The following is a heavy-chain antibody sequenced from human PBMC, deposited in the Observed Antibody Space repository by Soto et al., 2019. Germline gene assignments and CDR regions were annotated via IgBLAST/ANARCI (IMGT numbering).Heavy chain of an antibody. CDR3: ARTRRGARDYYYGMDV. J-gene: IGHJ6*02. V-gene: IGHV4-34*01. Sequence: PSETLSLTCAVYGGSFSGYYWSWIRQPPGKGLEWIGEINHSGSTNYNPSLKSRVTISVDTSKNQFSLKLSSVTAADTAVYYCARTRRGARDYYYGMDVWGQGTTVTVSS. CDR1: GGSFSGYY. CDR2: INHSGST.